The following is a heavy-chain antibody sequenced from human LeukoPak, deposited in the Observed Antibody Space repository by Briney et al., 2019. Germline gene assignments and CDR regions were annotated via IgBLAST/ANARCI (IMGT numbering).Heavy chain of an antibody. CDR2: ISAYNGNT. CDR3: ARDGAGYCSSTSCPNWFDP. D-gene: IGHD2-2*01. CDR1: GYTFTSYG. J-gene: IGHJ5*02. V-gene: IGHV1-18*01. Sequence: ASVKVSCKASGYTFTSYGISWVRQAPGQGLEWMGWISAYNGNTNYAQKLQGRVTMTTDTSTSTAYMELRSLRSDDTAVYYCARDGAGYCSSTSCPNWFDPWGQGTLVTVSS.